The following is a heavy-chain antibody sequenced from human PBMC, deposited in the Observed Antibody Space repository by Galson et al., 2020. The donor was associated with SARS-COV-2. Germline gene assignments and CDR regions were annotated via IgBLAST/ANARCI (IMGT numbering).Heavy chain of an antibody. CDR1: GYTFTDHY. CDR3: ARDKEQQVLCGWLDS. Sequence: ASVTVSCKATGYTFTDHYIHWVRPAPGQGLEWMGWIKPDSGGTTNAQTFQGRVTMTRDTSISTAYMELNSLRSGDTAVYFGARDKEQQVLCGWLDSWGQGSMVIVSS. D-gene: IGHD2-2*01. V-gene: IGHV1-2*02. CDR2: IKPDSGGT. J-gene: IGHJ5*01.